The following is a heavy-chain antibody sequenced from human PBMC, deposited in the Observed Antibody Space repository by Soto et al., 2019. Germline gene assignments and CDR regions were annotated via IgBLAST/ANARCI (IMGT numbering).Heavy chain of an antibody. CDR1: CGSFIAYY. D-gene: IGHD6-13*01. CDR3: ARGRRQQLVRSKYDWFDP. J-gene: IGHJ5*02. V-gene: IGHV4-34*01. Sequence: PSETLSLTCAVYCGSFIAYYWSWIRQPPGKGLEWVGEINHSGGTNYNPSLKSRLAMSVDRSKNQVSLNLSSVTAADTAVYYCARGRRQQLVRSKYDWFDPWGQGTLVTAPQ. CDR2: INHSGGT.